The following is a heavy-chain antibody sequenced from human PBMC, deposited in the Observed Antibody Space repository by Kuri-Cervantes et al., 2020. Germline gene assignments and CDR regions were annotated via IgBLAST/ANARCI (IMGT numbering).Heavy chain of an antibody. V-gene: IGHV1-3*01. D-gene: IGHD2-15*01. CDR1: GYTFTSYA. CDR2: INAGNGNT. J-gene: IGHJ4*02. Sequence: AAVKVSCKAAGYTFTSYAMHWVRQAPGQRREWMGWINAGNGNTKYSQKFQRRVTITRDTSASTAYMELSSLRCEDAAVYYCAYDLEPYCSGGSCYFGLGYWGQGTLVTVSS. CDR3: AYDLEPYCSGGSCYFGLGY.